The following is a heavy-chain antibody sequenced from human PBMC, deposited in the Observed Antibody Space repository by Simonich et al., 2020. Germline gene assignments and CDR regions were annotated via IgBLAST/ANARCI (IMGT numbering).Heavy chain of an antibody. CDR2: INHSGRT. Sequence: QVQLQQWGAGLLKPSETLSLTCAVYGGSFSGYYWGWIRQPPGKGLAWVGEINHSGRTNYNPSLKRGVTISVDTSKNQFPLKLSSVTAADTAVYYCARRRKVRGVQYYFDYWGQGTLVTVSS. J-gene: IGHJ4*02. D-gene: IGHD3-10*01. CDR3: ARRRKVRGVQYYFDY. V-gene: IGHV4-34*01. CDR1: GGSFSGYY.